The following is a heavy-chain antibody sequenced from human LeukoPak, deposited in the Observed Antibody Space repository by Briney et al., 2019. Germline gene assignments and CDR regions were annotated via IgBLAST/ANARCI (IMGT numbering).Heavy chain of an antibody. V-gene: IGHV3-23*01. J-gene: IGHJ4*02. Sequence: GGSLRLSCAASGLTFSNYGMSWVRQAPGKGLEWVSSISASGATMYNASSVKGRFTISRDNSRNTLYLQMNSLSADDTAIYYCAKYGAYDPYFDNWGQGTLVTVSS. CDR1: GLTFSNYG. D-gene: IGHD4-17*01. CDR2: ISASGATM. CDR3: AKYGAYDPYFDN.